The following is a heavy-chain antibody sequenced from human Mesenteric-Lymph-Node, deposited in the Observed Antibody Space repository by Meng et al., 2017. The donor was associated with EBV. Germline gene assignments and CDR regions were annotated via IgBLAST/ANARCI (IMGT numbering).Heavy chain of an antibody. CDR2: IYYSGST. CDR3: ARLDRWELLRGLVY. CDR1: DGSVSSGSYY. J-gene: IGHJ4*02. D-gene: IGHD1-26*01. Sequence: QLQLQESGPGPVTPSETLSLPCTVSDGSVSSGSYYWSWIRQPPGKVLEWIGYIYYSGSTNYNPSLKSRVTISVDTSKNQFSLKLSSVTAADTAVYYCARLDRWELLRGLVYWGQGTLVTVSS. V-gene: IGHV4-61*01.